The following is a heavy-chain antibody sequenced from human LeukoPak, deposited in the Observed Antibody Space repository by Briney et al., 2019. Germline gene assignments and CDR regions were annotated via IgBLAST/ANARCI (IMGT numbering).Heavy chain of an antibody. D-gene: IGHD6-19*01. J-gene: IGHJ4*02. CDR1: GGSISSSSYY. V-gene: IGHV4-39*01. CDR3: ARQKNSSGWLYFDC. Sequence: SETLSLTCTVSGGSISSSSYYWGWIRQPPGTGLEWIGSIYYSGSTYYNPSLKSRVTISIDTSKNQFSLKLSSVTAADTAVYYCARQKNSSGWLYFDCWGQGTLVTVSS. CDR2: IYYSGST.